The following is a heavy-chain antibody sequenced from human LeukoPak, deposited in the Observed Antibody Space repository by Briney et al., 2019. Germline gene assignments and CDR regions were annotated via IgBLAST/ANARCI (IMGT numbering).Heavy chain of an antibody. D-gene: IGHD3-3*01. V-gene: IGHV3-48*02. Sequence: GASLRLSCAASGFTFSGYSMNWVRQAPGKGLEWVSYINSSSSTTYYADSVQGRFTISRDNAKNSLYLQMDSLRDGDTAVYYCARHDSEWLGGGFDIWGQGTMVTVSS. CDR3: ARHDSEWLGGGFDI. CDR2: INSSSSTT. J-gene: IGHJ3*02. CDR1: GFTFSGYS.